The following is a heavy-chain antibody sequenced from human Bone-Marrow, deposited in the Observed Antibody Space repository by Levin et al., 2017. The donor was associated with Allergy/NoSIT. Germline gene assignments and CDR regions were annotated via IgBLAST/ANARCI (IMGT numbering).Heavy chain of an antibody. V-gene: IGHV1-8*01. D-gene: IGHD3-10*01. CDR1: GYTFTNYD. CDR2: MNPNSGNT. Sequence: PGGSLRLSCKASGYTFTNYDINWVRQATGQGPEWMAWMNPNSGNTGYAQKFQGRVTLSRSTSINTAYMELSSLRSEDTAVYYCARGPIEWDLLRYYFDYWGQGTLVTVSS. J-gene: IGHJ4*02. CDR3: ARGPIEWDLLRYYFDY.